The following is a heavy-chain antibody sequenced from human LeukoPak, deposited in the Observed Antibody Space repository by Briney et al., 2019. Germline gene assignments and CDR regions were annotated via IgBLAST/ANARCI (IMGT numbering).Heavy chain of an antibody. CDR3: ARSITTNPFDY. V-gene: IGHV4-59*01. CDR1: GGSISSYY. CDR2: IYYSGVT. Sequence: KASETLSHTCTVSGGSISSYYWSWIRQPPGKGLEWIGFIYYSGVTNHNPSLKSRVTISVDTSKNQFSLRLSSVTAADTAVYYCARSITTNPFDYWGQGTLVTVSS. D-gene: IGHD6-6*01. J-gene: IGHJ4*02.